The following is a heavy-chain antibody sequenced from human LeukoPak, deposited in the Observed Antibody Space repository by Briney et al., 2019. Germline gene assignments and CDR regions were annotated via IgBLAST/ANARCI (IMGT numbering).Heavy chain of an antibody. CDR1: GGSFSGYY. V-gene: IGHV4-34*01. Sequence: SETLSLTCAVYGGSFSGYYWSWIRQPPGKGLEWIGEINHSGSTNYNPSLKSRVTISVDTSKNQFSLKLSSVTAADTAVYYCAREEEVWGQGTLVTVSP. J-gene: IGHJ4*02. CDR2: INHSGST. CDR3: AREEEV.